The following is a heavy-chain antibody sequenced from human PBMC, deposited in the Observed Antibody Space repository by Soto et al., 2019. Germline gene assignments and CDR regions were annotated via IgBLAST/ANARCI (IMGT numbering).Heavy chain of an antibody. CDR3: ARASVGPPGGGSWIMPFDY. V-gene: IGHV4-4*07. J-gene: IGHJ4*02. CDR1: GGSISNYY. D-gene: IGHD2-15*01. CDR2: IYTAGST. Sequence: SETLSLTCTVSGGSISNYYWSWIRQTAGRGLEWIGRIYTAGSTNYNPSLKSRVTLSTDTSKNQFSLRLTSVTAADTAVYYCARASVGPPGGGSWIMPFDYWGQGALVTFSS.